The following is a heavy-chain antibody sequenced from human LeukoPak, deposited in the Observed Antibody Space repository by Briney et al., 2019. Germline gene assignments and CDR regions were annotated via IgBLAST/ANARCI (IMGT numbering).Heavy chain of an antibody. CDR1: GGSISSGGYY. V-gene: IGHV4-31*03. CDR2: IYYSGST. Sequence: SETLSLTCTVSGGSISSGGYYWSWIRQHPGTGLEWIGYIYYSGSTYYNPSLKSRVTISVDTSKNQFSLKLSSVTAADTAVYYCARDRPDYYYDMDVWGQGTTVTVSS. J-gene: IGHJ6*02. CDR3: ARDRPDYYYDMDV.